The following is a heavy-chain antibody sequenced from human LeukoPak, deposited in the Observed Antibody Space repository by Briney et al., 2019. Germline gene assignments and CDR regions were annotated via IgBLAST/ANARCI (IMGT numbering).Heavy chain of an antibody. D-gene: IGHD3-10*01. V-gene: IGHV3-11*01. Sequence: GGSLRLSCAASGFTFSDYYMSWIRQAPGKGLEWVSYISSSGSTTYYADSVKGRFTISRDNAKNSLYLQMNSLRAEDTAVYYCARAPGGPDYYYYMDVWGKGTTVTASS. J-gene: IGHJ6*03. CDR3: ARAPGGPDYYYYMDV. CDR1: GFTFSDYY. CDR2: ISSSGSTT.